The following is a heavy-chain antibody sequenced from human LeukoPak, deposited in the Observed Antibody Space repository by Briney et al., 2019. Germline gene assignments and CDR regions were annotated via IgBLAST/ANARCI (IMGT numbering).Heavy chain of an antibody. CDR1: GFTVSSNY. CDR3: AREYMWRRSDYYYGMDV. Sequence: GGSLRLSCAASGFTVSSNYMSWVRQAPGKGLEWVSVIYSGGSTYYADSVKGRFTISRENSKNTLYLQMNSLRAEDTAVYYCAREYMWRRSDYYYGMDVWGQGTTVTVSS. D-gene: IGHD2-21*01. V-gene: IGHV3-53*01. CDR2: IYSGGST. J-gene: IGHJ6*02.